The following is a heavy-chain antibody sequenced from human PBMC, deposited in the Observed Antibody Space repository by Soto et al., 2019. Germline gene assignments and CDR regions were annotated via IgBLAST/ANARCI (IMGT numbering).Heavy chain of an antibody. CDR3: ARMDVDTGMAPRE. J-gene: IGHJ4*02. D-gene: IGHD5-18*01. CDR1: AYTFTIYW. Sequence: GESLKICCKGSAYTFTIYWIGWVRQMPGKGLEWMGIIYPGDSDTRYSPSFEGQVTISADKSISTAYLQWSSLKASDTAMYYCARMDVDTGMAPREWGQGTLVTVSS. V-gene: IGHV5-51*01. CDR2: IYPGDSDT.